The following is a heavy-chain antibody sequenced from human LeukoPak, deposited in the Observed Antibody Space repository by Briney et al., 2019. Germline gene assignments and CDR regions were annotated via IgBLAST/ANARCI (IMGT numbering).Heavy chain of an antibody. CDR2: IYTVGST. J-gene: IGHJ4*02. CDR3: ARVEGGGLPRWY. CDR1: GFTFSSYA. D-gene: IGHD2-15*01. Sequence: GGSLRLSCAASGFTFSSYAMSWVRQAPGRGLEWVSVIYTVGSTYYADSVKGRFTISRDNSMNSLFLHMNNLRADDTAAYYCARVEGGGLPRWYWGQGTLVTVSS. V-gene: IGHV3-66*01.